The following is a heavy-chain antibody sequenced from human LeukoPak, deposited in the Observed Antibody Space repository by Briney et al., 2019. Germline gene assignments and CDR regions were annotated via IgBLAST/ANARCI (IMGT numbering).Heavy chain of an antibody. CDR3: TRDRIQLWLGDYYYYYYMDV. D-gene: IGHD5-18*01. J-gene: IGHJ6*03. CDR1: GFTFSSYS. Sequence: GGSLRLSCAASGFTFSSYSMNWVRQAPGKGLEWVGFIRSKAYGGTTEYAAAVKGRFTISRDDSKSIAYLQMNSLKTEDTAVYYCTRDRIQLWLGDYYYYYYMDVWGKGTTVTVSS. CDR2: IRSKAYGGTT. V-gene: IGHV3-49*04.